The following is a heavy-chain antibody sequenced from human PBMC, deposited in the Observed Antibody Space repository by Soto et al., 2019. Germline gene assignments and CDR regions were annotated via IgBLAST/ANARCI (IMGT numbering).Heavy chain of an antibody. V-gene: IGHV5-10-1*01. Sequence: GESLKISCKGSGYSFTSYWISWVRQMPGKGLEWMWRIDPSDSYTNYSPSFQGHVTISADKSISTAYLQWSSLKAPDTAMYYCASCTDSGYDLDYYYGMDVWGQGTTVTVSS. CDR3: ASCTDSGYDLDYYYGMDV. J-gene: IGHJ6*02. D-gene: IGHD5-12*01. CDR2: IDPSDSYT. CDR1: GYSFTSYW.